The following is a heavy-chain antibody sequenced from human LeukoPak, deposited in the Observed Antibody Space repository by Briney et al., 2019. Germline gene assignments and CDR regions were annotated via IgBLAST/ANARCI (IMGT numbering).Heavy chain of an antibody. CDR2: ISGSGGST. J-gene: IGHJ4*02. Sequence: GGSLRLSCAASGFTFSSYGMSWVRQAPGKGLEWVSAISGSGGSTYYADSVKGRFTISRDNSKNTLYLQMNSLRAEDTAVYYCAKRISHYYDSSGYYYDALEYWGQGTLVTVSS. CDR3: AKRISHYYDSSGYYYDALEY. V-gene: IGHV3-23*01. D-gene: IGHD3-22*01. CDR1: GFTFSSYG.